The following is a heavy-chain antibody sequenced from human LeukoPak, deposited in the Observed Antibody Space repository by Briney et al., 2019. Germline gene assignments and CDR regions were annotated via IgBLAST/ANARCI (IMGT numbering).Heavy chain of an antibody. CDR1: GGSISSYY. CDR2: IYYSGTT. CDR3: ARSDYGGNPDY. Sequence: PSETLSLTCTVSGGSISSYYWSWIRQPPGKGLKWIGYIYYSGTTNYNPSLKSRVTISVDTSKNQFSLKVTSVTAADTAVYYCARSDYGGNPDYWGQGTLVTVSS. J-gene: IGHJ4*02. V-gene: IGHV4-59*01. D-gene: IGHD4-23*01.